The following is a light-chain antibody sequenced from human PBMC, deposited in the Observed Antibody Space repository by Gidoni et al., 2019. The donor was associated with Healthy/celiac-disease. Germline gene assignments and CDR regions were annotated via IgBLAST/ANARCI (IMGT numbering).Light chain of an antibody. CDR2: KVS. Sequence: DVVMTQSPLSLPVTLGQPASISCRSSQSLVYSDGNTYLNWFQQRPGQSPMRLIYKVSNRDSGVPDRFSGSGSGTDFTLKISRVEAEDVGVYYCMQGTHWLLTCGQGTKLEIK. V-gene: IGKV2-30*01. J-gene: IGKJ2*01. CDR3: MQGTHWLLT. CDR1: QSLVYSDGNTY.